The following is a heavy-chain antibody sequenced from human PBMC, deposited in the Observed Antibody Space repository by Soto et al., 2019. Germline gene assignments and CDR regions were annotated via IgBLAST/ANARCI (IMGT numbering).Heavy chain of an antibody. J-gene: IGHJ4*02. V-gene: IGHV3-23*01. CDR3: AKDRYCSSTSCYAGFDY. D-gene: IGHD2-2*01. CDR2: ISGSGGST. CDR1: GFTFTSYA. Sequence: GGSLRLSCAASGFTFTSYAMSWVRQAPGKGLEWVSGISGSGGSTHYADSVKGRFIISRDSSKSTLYLQMNSLRAEDTAFYYCAKDRYCSSTSCYAGFDYWGQGTLVTVSS.